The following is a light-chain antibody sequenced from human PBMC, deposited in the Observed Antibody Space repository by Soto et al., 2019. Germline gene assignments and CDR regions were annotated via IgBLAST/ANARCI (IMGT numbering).Light chain of an antibody. CDR1: QSLSRSS. Sequence: EIFLTQSPGTVSLSPGESATLSCRASQSLSRSSLAWYQQKPGQAPRLLTYAASNRATGVSDRFSGSGSGTAFSLIIRRLAPEDFAVYYCQQHGDSVTFGGGTKVEIK. CDR3: QQHGDSVT. CDR2: AAS. V-gene: IGKV3-20*01. J-gene: IGKJ4*01.